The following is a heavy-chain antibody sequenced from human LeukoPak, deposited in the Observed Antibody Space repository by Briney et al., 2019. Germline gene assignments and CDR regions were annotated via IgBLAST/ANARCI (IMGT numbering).Heavy chain of an antibody. J-gene: IGHJ4*02. CDR2: IYNSGNT. V-gene: IGHV4-59*08. Sequence: SETLSLTCTVSGGSISIYYWSWIRQPPGKGLEWIGYIYNSGNTNYNPSLKSRVTISVDTSKNQFSLKLSSVTAADTAVYYCARVRNGDYADYWGQGTLVTVSS. CDR1: GGSISIYY. D-gene: IGHD4-17*01. CDR3: ARVRNGDYADY.